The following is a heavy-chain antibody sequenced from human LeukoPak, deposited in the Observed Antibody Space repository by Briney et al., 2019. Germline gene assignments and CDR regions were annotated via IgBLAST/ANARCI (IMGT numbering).Heavy chain of an antibody. CDR1: GGSFSGYY. Sequence: SETLSLTCAVYGGSFSGYYWSWIRQPPGKGLEWIGEINHSGSTNYNPSLKSRITISVDTSKNPFSLKLSSVTAADTAVYYCAKTNYDYVWGSYRYITGRWFDPWGQGTLVTVSS. V-gene: IGHV4-34*01. CDR3: AKTNYDYVWGSYRYITGRWFDP. CDR2: INHSGST. J-gene: IGHJ5*02. D-gene: IGHD3-16*02.